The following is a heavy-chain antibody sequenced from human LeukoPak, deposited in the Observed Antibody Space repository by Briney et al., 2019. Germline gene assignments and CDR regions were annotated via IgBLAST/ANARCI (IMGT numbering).Heavy chain of an antibody. CDR2: IYYSGST. D-gene: IGHD3-10*01. J-gene: IGHJ4*02. V-gene: IGHV4-30-4*01. Sequence: SQTLSLICTVSGGSISSGDYYWSWIRQPPGKGLEWIGYIYYSGSTYYNPSLKSRVTISVDTSKNQFSLKLSSVTAADTAVYYCARDRAYGSGSYGFDYWGQGTLVTVSS. CDR1: GGSISSGDYY. CDR3: ARDRAYGSGSYGFDY.